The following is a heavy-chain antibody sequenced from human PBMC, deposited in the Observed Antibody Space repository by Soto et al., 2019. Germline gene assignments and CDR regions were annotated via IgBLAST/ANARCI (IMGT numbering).Heavy chain of an antibody. J-gene: IGHJ4*02. CDR1: GFTLSNYW. Sequence: GGSLRLSCVASGFTLSNYWMHWVRQAPGKGLVWVSRINSDGTTTSHADSVKGRFTISRDNAKNTLFLQMNSLRAEDTAVYYCAXGXAGYDYWGQGTLVTVS. V-gene: IGHV3-74*01. CDR3: AXGXAGYDY. CDR2: INSDGTTT. D-gene: IGHD5-12*01.